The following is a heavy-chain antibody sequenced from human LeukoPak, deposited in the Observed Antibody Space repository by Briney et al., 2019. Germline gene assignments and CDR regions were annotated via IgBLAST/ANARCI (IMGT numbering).Heavy chain of an antibody. Sequence: SETLSLTCTVSGGSISSYYWSWIRQPPGKGLEWIGYIYYSGSTNYNPSLKSRVTISVDTSKNQFSLKLSSVTAAATAVYYCARLRYFDWLLSDYYYMDVWGKGTTVTISS. V-gene: IGHV4-59*01. D-gene: IGHD3-9*01. CDR3: ARLRYFDWLLSDYYYMDV. CDR1: GGSISSYY. CDR2: IYYSGST. J-gene: IGHJ6*03.